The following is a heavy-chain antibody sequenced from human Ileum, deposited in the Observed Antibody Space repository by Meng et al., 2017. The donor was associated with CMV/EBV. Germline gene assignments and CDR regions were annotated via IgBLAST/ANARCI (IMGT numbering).Heavy chain of an antibody. Sequence: LSCAASGFTFSSHWMHWVRQAPGQGLEWLSYINNDASRASYADSVKGRFTISRDNTKNTMYLQINSLRAEDTAVYYCARTWMEHFDYWGQGTLVTVSS. V-gene: IGHV3-74*01. CDR1: GFTFSSHW. J-gene: IGHJ4*02. CDR2: INNDASRA. D-gene: IGHD1-26*01. CDR3: ARTWMEHFDY.